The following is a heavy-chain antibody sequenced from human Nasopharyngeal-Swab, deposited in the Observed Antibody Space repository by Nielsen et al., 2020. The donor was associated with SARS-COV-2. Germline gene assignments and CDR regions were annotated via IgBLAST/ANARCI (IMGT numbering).Heavy chain of an antibody. CDR1: GITFSASA. Sequence: GESLKLSCAASGITFSASAMNWVRQAPGKGLQWIAHISIGGRATAYADSVKGRFTISRDDAKNSLFLQMNRLRDEDTALYYCTRGRDYALDYWGQGALVAVS. CDR2: ISIGGRAT. CDR3: TRGRDYALDY. D-gene: IGHD4-17*01. J-gene: IGHJ4*02. V-gene: IGHV3-48*02.